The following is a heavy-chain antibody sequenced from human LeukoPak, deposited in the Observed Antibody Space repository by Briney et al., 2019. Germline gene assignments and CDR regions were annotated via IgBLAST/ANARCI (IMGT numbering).Heavy chain of an antibody. CDR1: GGTFSSYA. CDR3: ARGPGGSSWYDWFLGALDI. Sequence: SVKVSCKASGGTFSSYAISWVRQAPGQGLEWMGGIIPIFGTANYAQKFQGRVTITRDTSASTAYMELSSLRSEDTAVYYCARGPGGSSWYDWFLGALDIWGQGTMVTVSS. J-gene: IGHJ3*02. V-gene: IGHV1-69*05. CDR2: IIPIFGTA. D-gene: IGHD6-13*01.